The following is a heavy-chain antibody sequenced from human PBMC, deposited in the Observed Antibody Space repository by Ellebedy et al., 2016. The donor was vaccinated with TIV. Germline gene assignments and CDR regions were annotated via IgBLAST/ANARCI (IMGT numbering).Heavy chain of an antibody. CDR1: GYNFTSYW. CDR3: ARQDYGDFYFDY. V-gene: IGHV5-51*01. D-gene: IGHD4-17*01. CDR2: IYPGDSDT. J-gene: IGHJ4*02. Sequence: GESLKISYEGSGYNFTSYWIGWVRQMPGKGLEWMGMIYPGDSDTRYSPYFQGQVTISADKSINTAYLQWSSLKASDTAMYYCARQDYGDFYFDYWGQGTLVTVSS.